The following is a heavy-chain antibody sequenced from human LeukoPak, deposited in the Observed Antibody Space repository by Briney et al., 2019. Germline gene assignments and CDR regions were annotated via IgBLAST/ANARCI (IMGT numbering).Heavy chain of an antibody. Sequence: PGGSLRLSCAASGFTFSSYWMSWVRQAPGKGLEWVANIRQDGSEKYYVDSVKGRFTISRDNAKNSLYLQMNSLRAEDTAVYYYAREGYSSSPPFDYWGQGTLVTVSS. V-gene: IGHV3-7*01. J-gene: IGHJ4*02. CDR1: GFTFSSYW. CDR2: IRQDGSEK. CDR3: AREGYSSSPPFDY. D-gene: IGHD6-13*01.